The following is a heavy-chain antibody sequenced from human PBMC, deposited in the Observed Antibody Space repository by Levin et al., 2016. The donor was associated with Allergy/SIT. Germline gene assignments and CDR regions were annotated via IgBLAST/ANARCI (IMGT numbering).Heavy chain of an antibody. V-gene: IGHV4-39*01. J-gene: IGHJ4*02. CDR3: ARHVGVVPAGDPFDY. CDR2: IYYSGST. D-gene: IGHD2-2*01. CDR1: GGSISSSSYY. Sequence: GSLRLSCTVSGGSISSSSYYWGWIRQPPGKGLEWIGSIYYSGSTYYNPSLKSRVTISVDTSKNQFSLKLSSVTAADTAVYYCARHVGVVPAGDPFDYWGQGTLVTVSS.